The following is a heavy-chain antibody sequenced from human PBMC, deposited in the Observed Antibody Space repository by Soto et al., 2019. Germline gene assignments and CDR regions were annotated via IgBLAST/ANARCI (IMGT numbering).Heavy chain of an antibody. CDR3: ARDFGHGYYLGY. V-gene: IGHV3-48*02. J-gene: IGHJ4*02. D-gene: IGHD3-3*01. CDR1: GFSFSNYN. CDR2: ITDSSDTV. Sequence: EVQLVESGGGLVQPGGSLRLSCVASGFSFSNYNMNWVRQAPGKGLEWVSYITDSSDTVHYADSVRGRFTISRDNAESSLYLQMNSLRDEDTAVYFCARDFGHGYYLGYWGRGTLVTVSS.